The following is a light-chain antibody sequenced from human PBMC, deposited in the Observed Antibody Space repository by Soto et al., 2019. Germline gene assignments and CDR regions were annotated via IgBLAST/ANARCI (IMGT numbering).Light chain of an antibody. CDR2: TAA. CDR3: QQSYSTPYT. J-gene: IGKJ2*01. V-gene: IGKV1-39*01. Sequence: IHMTQSPSSLSASVGDRVTITCRASQRITTYLNWYQQKPGKAPKLLISTAATLQGRVPSRFSGSGSGTDLTLPITTLQPEDFATYFCQQSYSTPYTVGQGTKFEIK. CDR1: QRITTY.